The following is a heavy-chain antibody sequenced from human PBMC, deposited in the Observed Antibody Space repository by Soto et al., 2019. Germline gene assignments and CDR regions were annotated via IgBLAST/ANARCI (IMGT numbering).Heavy chain of an antibody. CDR2: ISSYNGNT. D-gene: IGHD2-2*01. CDR1: GYPFTSYG. Sequence: GSVKDSYKTSGYPFTSYGVSSVRQATKQSLEWVGWISSYNGNTNYAQKVQGRVTLTTYTSTSTTYMELRSLRSDDTAVYYCARGPRYSINTTCFSGVTWFDPWGQGTMVTVSS. V-gene: IGHV1-18*04. CDR3: ARGPRYSINTTCFSGVTWFDP. J-gene: IGHJ5*02.